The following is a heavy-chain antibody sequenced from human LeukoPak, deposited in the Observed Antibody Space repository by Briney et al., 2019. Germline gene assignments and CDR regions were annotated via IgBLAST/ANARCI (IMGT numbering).Heavy chain of an antibody. CDR3: ARDLYQVVPAAVSYYYYGMDV. CDR2: INPSGGST. J-gene: IGHJ6*02. CDR1: GYTFTSYY. Sequence: ASVKVSCEASGYTFTSYYMHWVRQAPGQGLEWMGIINPSGGSTSYAQKFQGRVTMTRDTSTSTVYMELSSLRSEDTAVYYCARDLYQVVPAAVSYYYYGMDVWGQGTTVTVSS. V-gene: IGHV1-46*01. D-gene: IGHD2-2*01.